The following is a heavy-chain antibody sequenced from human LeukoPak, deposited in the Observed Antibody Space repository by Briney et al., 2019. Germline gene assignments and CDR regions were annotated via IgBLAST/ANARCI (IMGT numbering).Heavy chain of an antibody. CDR3: ANPWGAGGPNWFDP. CDR2: IGVNT. Sequence: GGSLRLSCAASGFTFSSYAMSWVRQAPGKGLEWVSAIGVNTYYADSVRGRFTISRDTSKNTLYLQMNSLRAEDTAIYYCANPWGAGGPNWFDPWGQGTLVTVSS. J-gene: IGHJ5*02. V-gene: IGHV3-23*01. CDR1: GFTFSSYA. D-gene: IGHD3-16*01.